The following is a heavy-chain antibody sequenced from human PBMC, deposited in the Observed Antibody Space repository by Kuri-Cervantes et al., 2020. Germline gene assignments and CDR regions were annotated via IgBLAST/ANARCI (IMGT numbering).Heavy chain of an antibody. CDR2: IYTSGST. J-gene: IGHJ6*02. V-gene: IGHV4-61*02. Sequence: SETLSLTCTVSGGSISSGSYYWSWIRQPAGKGLEWIGRIYTSGSTNYNPSLKSRVTISVDTSKNQFSLKLSSVTAADTAVYYCARDQRYYDILTGYYYYGMDVWGQGTTVTVSS. CDR3: ARDQRYYDILTGYYYYGMDV. CDR1: GGSISSGSYY. D-gene: IGHD3-9*01.